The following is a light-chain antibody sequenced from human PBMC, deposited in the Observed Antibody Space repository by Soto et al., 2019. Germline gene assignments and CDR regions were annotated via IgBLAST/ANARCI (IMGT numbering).Light chain of an antibody. CDR1: QSISSW. J-gene: IGKJ5*01. Sequence: DIQMTQSTSTLSASVGDRVTITCRASQSISSWLAWYQQKPGKAPKLLIYAASSLQSGVPSRFSGSGSGTDFTLTISSLQPEDFATYYCQQADSFPATFGQGTRLEIK. CDR2: AAS. CDR3: QQADSFPAT. V-gene: IGKV1-12*01.